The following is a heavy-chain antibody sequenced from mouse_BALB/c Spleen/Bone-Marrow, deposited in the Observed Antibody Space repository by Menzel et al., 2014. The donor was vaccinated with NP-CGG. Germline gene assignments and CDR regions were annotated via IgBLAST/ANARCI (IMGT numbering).Heavy chain of an antibody. J-gene: IGHJ2*01. CDR3: ARSKYGNYVGFDY. CDR2: INPITGYI. V-gene: IGHV1-7*01. D-gene: IGHD2-10*02. CDR1: GYTFTSYW. Sequence: QVQLKESGAELAKPGASVQLSRKASGYTFTSYWMHWVKQRPGQDLEWIGYINPITGYIEYNQKFKDKATLTADRSSSTAYMQLSSLTSEDSAVYYCARSKYGNYVGFDYWGQGTTLTVSS.